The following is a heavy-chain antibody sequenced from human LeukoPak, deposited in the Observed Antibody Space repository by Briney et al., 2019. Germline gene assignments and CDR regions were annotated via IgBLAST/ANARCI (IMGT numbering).Heavy chain of an antibody. D-gene: IGHD3-22*01. CDR2: IYYSGST. J-gene: IGHJ4*02. Sequence: PSETLSLTCAVSGGSISSGGYSWSWIRQPPGKGLEWIGYIYYSGSTNYNPSLKSRVTISVDTSKNQFSLKLSSVTAADTAVYYCARGGGSTDYYDSSGYFWGQGTLVTVSS. CDR1: GGSISSGGYS. CDR3: ARGGGSTDYYDSSGYF. V-gene: IGHV4-61*08.